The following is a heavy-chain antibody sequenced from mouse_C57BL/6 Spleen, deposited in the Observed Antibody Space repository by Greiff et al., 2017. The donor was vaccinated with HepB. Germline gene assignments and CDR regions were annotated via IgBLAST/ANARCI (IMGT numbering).Heavy chain of an antibody. V-gene: IGHV1-82*01. J-gene: IGHJ2*01. CDR2: IYPGDGDT. CDR1: GYAFSSSW. CDR3: AITGTGND. D-gene: IGHD4-1*01. Sequence: VQLQQSGPELVKPGASVKISCKASGYAFSSSWMNWVKQRPGKGLEWIGRIYPGDGDTNYNGKFKGKATLTADKSSSTAYMQLSSLTSEDSAVYFCAITGTGNDWGQGTTLTVSS.